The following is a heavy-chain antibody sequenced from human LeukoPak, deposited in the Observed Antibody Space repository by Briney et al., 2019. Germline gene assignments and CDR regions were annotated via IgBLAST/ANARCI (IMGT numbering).Heavy chain of an antibody. D-gene: IGHD6-13*01. J-gene: IGHJ4*02. CDR2: IHSDGSST. Sequence: PGGSLRLSCAASGFTFSNYWMHWVRQAPGKGLVWVSRIHSDGSSTTSADSVKGRFTISRDNAKNTLYLQMNSLRAEDTAVYYCARDGIAAVDFDYWGQGILVTVSS. V-gene: IGHV3-74*01. CDR3: ARDGIAAVDFDY. CDR1: GFTFSNYW.